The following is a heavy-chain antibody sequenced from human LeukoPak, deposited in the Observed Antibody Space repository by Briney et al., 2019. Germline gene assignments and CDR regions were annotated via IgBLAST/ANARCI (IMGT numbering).Heavy chain of an antibody. J-gene: IGHJ4*02. D-gene: IGHD3-22*01. V-gene: IGHV4-34*01. Sequence: SETLSLTCAVYGGSFSGYYWSWIRQPPGKGLEWIGEINNSGSTNYNPSLKSRVTISVDTAKNQFSLKLSSVTDADTAVYCWGRNTPDYYDSSGYPDYWGQGTLVTVSS. CDR3: GRNTPDYYDSSGYPDY. CDR2: INNSGST. CDR1: GGSFSGYY.